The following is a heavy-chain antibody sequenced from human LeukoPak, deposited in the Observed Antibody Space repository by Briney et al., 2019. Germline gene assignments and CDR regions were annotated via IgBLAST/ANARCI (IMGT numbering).Heavy chain of an antibody. D-gene: IGHD6-19*01. Sequence: PGGSLRLSCAASGFTFSSYAMSWVHQAPGKGLEWVSSLSAGGGSTYYAESVKGRFTISRDNSKNTLYLQMNSLRAEDTAVYHCAAENPYSSGWYPGYWGQGTLVTVSS. V-gene: IGHV3-23*01. CDR3: AAENPYSSGWYPGY. CDR2: LSAGGGST. J-gene: IGHJ4*02. CDR1: GFTFSSYA.